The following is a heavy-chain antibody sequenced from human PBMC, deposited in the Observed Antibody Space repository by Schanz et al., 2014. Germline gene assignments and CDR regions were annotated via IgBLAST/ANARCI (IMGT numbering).Heavy chain of an antibody. CDR3: ARDRRNADLDY. CDR1: GITFSSHS. J-gene: IGHJ4*02. D-gene: IGHD1-1*01. Sequence: EVHLVESGGGLVQPGGSQRLSCAASGITFSSHSFNWVRQAPGKGLEWISYITYNGGTIYYADSVKGRFTISRDNAKNSLYLEMNSLRAEDTALYYCARDRRNADLDYWGQGTLVTDSS. V-gene: IGHV3-48*01. CDR2: ITYNGGTI.